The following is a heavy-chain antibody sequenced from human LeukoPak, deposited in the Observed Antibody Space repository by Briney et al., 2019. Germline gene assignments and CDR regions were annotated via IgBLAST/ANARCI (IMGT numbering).Heavy chain of an antibody. Sequence: ASVKVSCQASGYTFTGYYMHWVRQAPGQGLEWMGWINPNSGGTNYAQKFQGRVTMTRDTSISTAYMELSRLRSDDTAVYYCASGGSTYYYDSSGYYRDYWGQGTLVTVSS. D-gene: IGHD3-22*01. V-gene: IGHV1-2*02. CDR2: INPNSGGT. CDR3: ASGGSTYYYDSSGYYRDY. CDR1: GYTFTGYY. J-gene: IGHJ4*02.